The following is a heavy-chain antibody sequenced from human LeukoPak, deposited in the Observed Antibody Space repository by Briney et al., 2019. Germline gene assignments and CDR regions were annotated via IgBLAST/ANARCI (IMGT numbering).Heavy chain of an antibody. D-gene: IGHD4-11*01. V-gene: IGHV4-31*03. CDR1: GGSINSGGYY. Sequence: SQTLSLTCTVSGGSINSGGYYWSWIRQHPGKGLEWIGYIYYSGSTYYNPSLKSRVTISVDTSKNQFSLKLSSVTAADTAVYYCARGHSNYGWVDYWGQGTLVTVSS. J-gene: IGHJ4*02. CDR2: IYYSGST. CDR3: ARGHSNYGWVDY.